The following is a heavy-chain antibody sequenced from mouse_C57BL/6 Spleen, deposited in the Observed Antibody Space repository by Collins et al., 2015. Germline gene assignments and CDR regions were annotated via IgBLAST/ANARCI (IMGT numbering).Heavy chain of an antibody. CDR2: INPSNGRT. CDR1: GCTFTSYW. Sequence: QVQLQQPGAELVKPGASVKLSCKASGCTFTSYWMHWVKQRPGQGLEWIGEINPSNGRTNYNEKFKSKATLTVDKSSSTAYMQLSSLTSEDSAVYYCAMVTTYYFDYWGQGTTLTVSS. V-gene: IGHV1S81*02. CDR3: AMVTTYYFDY. J-gene: IGHJ2*01. D-gene: IGHD2-1*01.